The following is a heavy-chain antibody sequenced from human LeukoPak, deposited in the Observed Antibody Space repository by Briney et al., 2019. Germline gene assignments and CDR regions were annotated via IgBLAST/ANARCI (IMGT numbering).Heavy chain of an antibody. CDR2: IYYNGIT. Sequence: PSETLSLTCTVSGGSISSFYWSWIRRPPEKGLEWIGYIYYNGITNYNPSLKSRVTISADTSKNQFSLKLSSVTVADTAVYYCARSAWLQSLFDYWGQGTLVTVSS. CDR1: GGSISSFY. D-gene: IGHD5-24*01. CDR3: ARSAWLQSLFDY. V-gene: IGHV4-59*12. J-gene: IGHJ4*02.